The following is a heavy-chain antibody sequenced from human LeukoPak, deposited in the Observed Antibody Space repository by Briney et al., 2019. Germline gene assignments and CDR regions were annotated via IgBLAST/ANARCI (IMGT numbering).Heavy chain of an antibody. Sequence: ASVKVSCKASGYTFTSYDINWVRQATGQGLEWMGWMNPNSGNTGYAQKFQGRVTMTRNTSISTAYMELSSLRSEDTAVYYCARGIKLRDGYNFGYWGQGTLVTVSS. CDR1: GYTFTSYD. CDR3: ARGIKLRDGYNFGY. CDR2: MNPNSGNT. D-gene: IGHD5-24*01. V-gene: IGHV1-8*01. J-gene: IGHJ4*02.